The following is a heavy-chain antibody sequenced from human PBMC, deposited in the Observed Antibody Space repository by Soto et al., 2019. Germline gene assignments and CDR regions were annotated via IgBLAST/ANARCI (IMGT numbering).Heavy chain of an antibody. CDR2: INAGNGNT. CDR1: GYTFTSYA. CDR3: ASSFTVPAAIVY. J-gene: IGHJ4*02. D-gene: IGHD2-2*02. Sequence: APVQVSCKASGYTFTSYAMHWVRQAPGQRLEWMGWINAGNGNTKYSQKFQGRVTITRDTSASTAYMELSSLRSGDTAVYYCASSFTVPAAIVYWGQGTLVTVSS. V-gene: IGHV1-3*01.